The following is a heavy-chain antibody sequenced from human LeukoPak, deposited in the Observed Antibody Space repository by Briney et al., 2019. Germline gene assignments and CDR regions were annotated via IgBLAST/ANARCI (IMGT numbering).Heavy chain of an antibody. CDR3: ARDHIVGATTDY. V-gene: IGHV3-23*01. Sequence: GGSLRLSCAASGFTFSSYAMSWVRQAPGKGLEWVSTISGSGGSTYYADSVKGQFTISRDNSKNTLYLQMNSLTAADTAVYYCARDHIVGATTDYWGQGTLVTVSS. J-gene: IGHJ4*02. D-gene: IGHD1-26*01. CDR1: GFTFSSYA. CDR2: ISGSGGST.